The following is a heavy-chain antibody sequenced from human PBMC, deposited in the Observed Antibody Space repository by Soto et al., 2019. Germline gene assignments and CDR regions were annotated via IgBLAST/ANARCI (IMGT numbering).Heavy chain of an antibody. Sequence: QVQLQQWGAGLLKPSETLSLTCAVYGGSFSGYYWNWIRQPPGKGLEWIGEINHSGSTNYNPSLKRRVTISVDTSKNQFSLKLSSVTSADTAVYYCARGWVKIFDYWGQGALVTVSS. CDR3: ARGWVKIFDY. CDR1: GGSFSGYY. V-gene: IGHV4-34*01. CDR2: INHSGST. J-gene: IGHJ4*02. D-gene: IGHD6-13*01.